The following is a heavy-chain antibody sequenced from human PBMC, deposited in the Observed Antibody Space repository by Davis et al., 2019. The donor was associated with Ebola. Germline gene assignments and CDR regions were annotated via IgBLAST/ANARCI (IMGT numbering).Heavy chain of an antibody. CDR1: GGSISSSSFY. CDR3: ARPNPTFTSGYYGVFDY. V-gene: IGHV4-39*01. Sequence: SETLSLTCTVSGGSISSSSFYWGWIRQPPGKGLEWIGSIYNTGSTYYNPSLKSRVTISVDTSKNQFSLRLGSVTAADTAVYYCARPNPTFTSGYYGVFDYWGQGTLVTVSS. CDR2: IYNTGST. J-gene: IGHJ4*02. D-gene: IGHD3-22*01.